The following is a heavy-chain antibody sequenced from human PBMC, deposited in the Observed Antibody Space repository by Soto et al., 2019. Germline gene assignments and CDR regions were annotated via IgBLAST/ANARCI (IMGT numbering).Heavy chain of an antibody. V-gene: IGHV4-34*01. CDR3: ARERTHYDFWSGYLDAFDI. CDR1: GGSFSGYY. Sequence: SETLSLTCAVYGGSFSGYYWSWIRQPPGKGLEWIGEINHSGSTNYNPSLKSRVTISVDTSKNQFSLKLSSVTAADTAVYYCARERTHYDFWSGYLDAFDIWGQGTMVTVSS. J-gene: IGHJ3*02. D-gene: IGHD3-3*01. CDR2: INHSGST.